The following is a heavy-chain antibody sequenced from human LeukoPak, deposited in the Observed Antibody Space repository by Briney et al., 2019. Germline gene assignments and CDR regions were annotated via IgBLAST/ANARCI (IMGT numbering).Heavy chain of an antibody. V-gene: IGHV1-18*01. CDR1: GYTFTSYG. D-gene: IGHD6-19*01. CDR2: ISAYNGNT. CDR3: ARVSSPWLMGWFDP. Sequence: ASVKVSCKASGYTFTSYGISWVRQAPGQGLEWMGWISAYNGNTNYAQKLQGRVTMTTDTSTSTAYMELRSLGSDDTAVDYCARVSSPWLMGWFDPWGQGTLVTVSS. J-gene: IGHJ5*02.